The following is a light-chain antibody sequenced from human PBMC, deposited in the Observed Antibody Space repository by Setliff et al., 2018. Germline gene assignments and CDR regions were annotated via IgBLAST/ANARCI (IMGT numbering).Light chain of an antibody. V-gene: IGLV2-14*01. CDR2: EVS. Sequence: QSVLTQPASVSGSPGQSISISCTGTSSDVGYYNYVSWYQQHPGEAPQLEIYEVSNRPSGVSDRFTGSKSGNTASLTISGLQAGDEADYYCSSHSSTGTYVFGTGTKVTVL. J-gene: IGLJ1*01. CDR1: SSDVGYYNY. CDR3: SSHSSTGTYV.